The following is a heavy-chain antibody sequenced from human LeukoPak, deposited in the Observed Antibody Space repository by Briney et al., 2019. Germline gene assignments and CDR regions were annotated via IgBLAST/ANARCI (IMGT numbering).Heavy chain of an antibody. V-gene: IGHV3-7*01. J-gene: IGHJ4*02. CDR3: ARVAAPSYYFDY. CDR1: GFTFTRYR. Sequence: GGSLRLSCAASGFTFTRYRMTWVRQAPGKGLEWVANIKQDGSERYYVDSVDGRFTISRDNAKNSLFLQMNSLRDDDTAVYYCARVAAPSYYFDYWGQGTLVTVSS. D-gene: IGHD6-6*01. CDR2: IKQDGSER.